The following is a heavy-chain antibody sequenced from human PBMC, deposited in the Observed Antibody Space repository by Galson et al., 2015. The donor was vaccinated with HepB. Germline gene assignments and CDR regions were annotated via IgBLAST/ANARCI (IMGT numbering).Heavy chain of an antibody. CDR1: GFTFSDYG. D-gene: IGHD4-17*01. CDR2: IRGRGGNT. J-gene: IGHJ4*02. V-gene: IGHV3-23*01. CDR3: AKKRSRGHGDFVEYFDY. Sequence: SLRLSCAASGFTFSDYGMNWVRQAPGKGLEWLSRIRGRGGNTYYADSVKGRFTISRDNSKNTLYLQMDSLRAGDTAVYYCAKKRSRGHGDFVEYFDYWGQGTLVTVSS.